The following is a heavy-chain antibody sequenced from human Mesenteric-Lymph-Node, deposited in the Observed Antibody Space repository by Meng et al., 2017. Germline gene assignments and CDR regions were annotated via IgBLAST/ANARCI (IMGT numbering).Heavy chain of an antibody. CDR3: ARQAARIYYGSGSYYNV. J-gene: IGHJ4*02. CDR2: IYHSGST. D-gene: IGHD3-10*01. V-gene: IGHV4-34*01. CDR1: GGSFSGYY. Sequence: SETLSLTCAVYGGSFSGYYWSWIRQPPGKGLEWIGSIYHSGSTYYNPSLKSRVTISVDTSKNQFSLKLSSVTAADTAVYYCARQAARIYYGSGSYYNVWGQGTLVTVSS.